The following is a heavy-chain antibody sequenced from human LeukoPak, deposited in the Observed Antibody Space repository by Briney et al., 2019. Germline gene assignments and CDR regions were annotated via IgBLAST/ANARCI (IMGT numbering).Heavy chain of an antibody. CDR3: ARRSLGWDAIDT. D-gene: IGHD4-23*01. J-gene: IGHJ3*02. CDR2: IYYSGRT. CDR1: GGSMNSTYHH. V-gene: IGHV4-39*01. Sequence: SETLSLTCTVSGGSMNSTYHHWGWIRRPPGKGLEWIGSIYYSGRTYYNPSLKSRVTISVDTSKNQFSLRVNSVTAADTAVYYCARRSLGWDAIDTWGQGTMVTVPS.